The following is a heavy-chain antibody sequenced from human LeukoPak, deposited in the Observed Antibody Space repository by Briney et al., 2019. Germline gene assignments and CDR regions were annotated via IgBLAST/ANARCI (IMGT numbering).Heavy chain of an antibody. CDR3: AKDGEDIVVVPAASVGLSYYYYYMDV. CDR1: GFTFSSYA. D-gene: IGHD2-2*01. V-gene: IGHV3-23*01. Sequence: GGSLRLSCAASGFTFSSYAMSWVRQAPGKGLEWVSAISGSGGSTYYADSVKGRFTISRDNSKNTLYLQMNSLRAEDTAVYYCAKDGEDIVVVPAASVGLSYYYYYMDVWGKGTTATVSS. J-gene: IGHJ6*03. CDR2: ISGSGGST.